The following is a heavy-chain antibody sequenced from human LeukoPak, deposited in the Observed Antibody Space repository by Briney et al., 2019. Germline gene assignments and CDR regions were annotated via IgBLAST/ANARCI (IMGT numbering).Heavy chain of an antibody. CDR3: ASAYCGGDCSNAFDI. V-gene: IGHV4-59*01. D-gene: IGHD2-21*02. CDR1: GGSFSGYY. Sequence: SETLSLTCAVYGGSFSGYYWSWIRQPPGKGLEWIGYIYYSGSTNYNPSLKSRVTISVDTSKNQFSLKLSSVTAADTAVYYCASAYCGGDCSNAFDIWGQGTMVTVSS. J-gene: IGHJ3*02. CDR2: IYYSGST.